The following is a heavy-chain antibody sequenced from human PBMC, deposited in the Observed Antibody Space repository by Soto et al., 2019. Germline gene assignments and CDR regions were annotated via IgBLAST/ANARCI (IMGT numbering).Heavy chain of an antibody. D-gene: IGHD3-10*01. CDR3: VKNSGWFNT. J-gene: IGHJ5*02. Sequence: GGSLRLSCAASGFTFGTTDMSWVRQAPGEGLEWVSTIDGSGGITYYADSVKGRFTISKDNSRNTVYLQMNSLRGDDTALYYCVKNSGWFNTWGQGALVTVSS. CDR1: GFTFGTTD. V-gene: IGHV3-23*01. CDR2: IDGSGGIT.